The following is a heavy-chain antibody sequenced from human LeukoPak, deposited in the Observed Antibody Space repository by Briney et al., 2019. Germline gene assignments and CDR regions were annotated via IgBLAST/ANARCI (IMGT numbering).Heavy chain of an antibody. J-gene: IGHJ4*02. Sequence: ASVKVSCKASGGTFSSYAISWVRQAPGQGLEWMGRIIPILGIANYAQKFQGRVTITADKSTSTAYMELSSLRPEDTAVYYCAREGSSSWYSDYWGQGTLVTVSS. V-gene: IGHV1-69*04. D-gene: IGHD6-13*01. CDR1: GGTFSSYA. CDR2: IIPILGIA. CDR3: AREGSSSWYSDY.